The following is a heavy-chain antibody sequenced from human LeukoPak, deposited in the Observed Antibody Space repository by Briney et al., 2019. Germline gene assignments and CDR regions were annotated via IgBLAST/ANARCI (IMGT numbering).Heavy chain of an antibody. J-gene: IGHJ4*02. D-gene: IGHD3-16*02. CDR2: IYHSGST. CDR1: GGPINTDY. CDR3: AREVITFGGVIVYGGYFDY. Sequence: SETLSLTCTVSGGPINTDYWNWIRQPPGKGLEWVGSIYHSGSTYYNPSLKSRVTISVDTSKDQFSLKLSSVTAADTAVYYCAREVITFGGVIVYGGYFDYWGQGTLVTVSS. V-gene: IGHV4-38-2*02.